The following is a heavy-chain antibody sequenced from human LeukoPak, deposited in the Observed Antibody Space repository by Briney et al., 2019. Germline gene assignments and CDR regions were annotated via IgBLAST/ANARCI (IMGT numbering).Heavy chain of an antibody. J-gene: IGHJ6*02. CDR3: AKESAYYDILTGSYGMDV. CDR1: GFTFSSYG. V-gene: IGHV3-30*18. Sequence: GGSLRLSCAASGFTFSSYGMHWVRQAPGKGLERVAVISYDGSNKYYADSVKGRFTISRDNSKNTLYLQMNSLRAEDTAVYYCAKESAYYDILTGSYGMDVWGQGTTVTVSS. CDR2: ISYDGSNK. D-gene: IGHD3-9*01.